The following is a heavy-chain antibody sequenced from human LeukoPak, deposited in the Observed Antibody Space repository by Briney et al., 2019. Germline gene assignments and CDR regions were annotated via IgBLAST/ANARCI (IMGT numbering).Heavy chain of an antibody. CDR2: ISSSGGST. V-gene: IGHV3-23*01. CDR3: AKVKGSEGYCSITSCLADY. CDR1: GFTFSSYA. J-gene: IGHJ4*02. Sequence: GXXLRLSCAASGFTFSSYAMSWVRQAPGKGLEWVSAISSSGGSTYYADSVKGRFTISRDNSKNTLYLQLNSLRSEDTAVYYCAKVKGSEGYCSITSCLADYWGQGTLVTVSS. D-gene: IGHD2-2*01.